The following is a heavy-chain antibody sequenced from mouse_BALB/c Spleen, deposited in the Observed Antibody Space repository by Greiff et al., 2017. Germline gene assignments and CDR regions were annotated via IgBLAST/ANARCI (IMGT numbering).Heavy chain of an antibody. CDR3: ARSHYGSDYFDY. V-gene: IGHV1-4*01. D-gene: IGHD1-1*01. Sequence: VQLQQSGTVLARPGASVKMSCKASGYTFTSYWMHWVKQRPGQGLEWIGYINPSTGYTEYNQKFKDKATLTADKSSSTAYMQLSSLTSEDSAVYYCARSHYGSDYFDYWGQGTTLTVSS. CDR1: GYTFTSYW. J-gene: IGHJ2*01. CDR2: INPSTGYT.